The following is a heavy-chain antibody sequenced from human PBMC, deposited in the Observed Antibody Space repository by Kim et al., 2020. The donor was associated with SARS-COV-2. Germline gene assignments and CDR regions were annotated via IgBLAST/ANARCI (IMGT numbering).Heavy chain of an antibody. CDR3: ARDYSSSWSQYYYYYYGMDV. J-gene: IGHJ6*02. CDR2: ISSSSSTI. Sequence: GGSLRLSCAASGFTFSSYSMNWVRQAPGKGLEWVSYISSSSSTIYYADSVKGRFTISRDNAKNSLYLQMNSLRDEDTAVYYCARDYSSSWSQYYYYYYGMDVWGQGTTVTVSS. CDR1: GFTFSSYS. D-gene: IGHD6-13*01. V-gene: IGHV3-48*02.